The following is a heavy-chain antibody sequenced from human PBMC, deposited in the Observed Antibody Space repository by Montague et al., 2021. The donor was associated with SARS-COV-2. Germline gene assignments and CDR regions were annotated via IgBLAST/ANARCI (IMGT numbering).Heavy chain of an antibody. D-gene: IGHD3-10*01. Sequence: SETLSLTCAVHGGSFSTYSWNWIRQPPGKGLEWIGEIHHGGSTNXNPSLKSRVTISADTSKNQFSLKLTSVAAADTAVYYCARLGDGVVPSPILGVGPYYSYHYMDVWGKGTTVTVSS. CDR1: GGSFSTYS. CDR2: IHHGGST. CDR3: ARLGDGVVPSPILGVGPYYSYHYMDV. J-gene: IGHJ6*03. V-gene: IGHV4-34*01.